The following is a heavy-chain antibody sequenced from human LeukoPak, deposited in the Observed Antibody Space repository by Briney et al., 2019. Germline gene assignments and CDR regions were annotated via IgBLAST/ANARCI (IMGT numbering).Heavy chain of an antibody. CDR2: ISSSSSTI. V-gene: IGHV3-48*01. J-gene: IGHJ4*02. CDR1: GFTFSSYS. Sequence: GGSLRLSCAAFGFTFSSYSMNWVRQAPGKGLEWVSYISSSSSTIYYADSVKGRFTISRDNAKNSLYLQMNSLRAEDTAVYYCARAEYCSSTSCYSPRYYFDYWGQGTLVTASS. CDR3: ARAEYCSSTSCYSPRYYFDY. D-gene: IGHD2-2*02.